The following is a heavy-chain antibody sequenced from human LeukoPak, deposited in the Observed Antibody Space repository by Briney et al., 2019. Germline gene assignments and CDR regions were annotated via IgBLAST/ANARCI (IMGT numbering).Heavy chain of an antibody. V-gene: IGHV4-38-2*02. CDR2: IYHSGST. CDR3: ARDRDRVLRYFDWFKGPGCFDL. Sequence: SETLSLTCTVSGYSISSGYYWGWIRQPPGKGLEWIGSIYHSGSTYHNPSLKSRVTISVDTSKNQFSLKLSSVTAADTAVYYCARDRDRVLRYFDWFKGPGCFDLWGRGTLVTVSS. D-gene: IGHD3-9*01. CDR1: GYSISSGYY. J-gene: IGHJ2*01.